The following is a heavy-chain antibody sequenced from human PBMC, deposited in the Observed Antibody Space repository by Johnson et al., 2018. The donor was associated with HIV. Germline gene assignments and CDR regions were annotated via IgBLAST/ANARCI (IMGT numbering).Heavy chain of an antibody. D-gene: IGHD2/OR15-2a*01. CDR3: ARVQFLPPNAFDI. CDR1: GFTFSTYD. CDR2: IGPAGDT. J-gene: IGHJ3*02. V-gene: IGHV3-13*01. Sequence: VLLVESGGGLVQPGGSLRLSCAASGFTFSTYDMHWVRQATGKGLEWVSAIGPAGDTYYPGSVKGRFTISRDNSKNTLYLQMNSLRAEDTAVYYCARVQFLPPNAFDIWGQGTVVTVSS.